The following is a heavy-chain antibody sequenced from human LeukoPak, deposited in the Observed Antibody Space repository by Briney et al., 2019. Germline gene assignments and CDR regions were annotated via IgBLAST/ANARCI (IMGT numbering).Heavy chain of an antibody. V-gene: IGHV3-33*01. CDR2: LWSDGHKK. Sequence: PGGSLRLSCAASGFTFNYYGMHWVRQAPGKGLEWVAVLWSDGHKKYYADSVKGRFTLSRDTSKNTLYLQMNSLRAEDTAVYYCASSDMVRGVLGFDYWGQGTLVTVSS. D-gene: IGHD3-10*01. CDR3: ASSDMVRGVLGFDY. CDR1: GFTFNYYG. J-gene: IGHJ4*02.